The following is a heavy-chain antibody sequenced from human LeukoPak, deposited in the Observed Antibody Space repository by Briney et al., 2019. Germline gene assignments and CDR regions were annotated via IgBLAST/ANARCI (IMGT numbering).Heavy chain of an antibody. J-gene: IGHJ4*02. CDR3: ARDYGDRFDY. CDR2: VHYDGSNN. CDR1: GFTFSRYA. Sequence: GGSLRLSCAASGFTFSRYAMHWVRQAPGKGLEWVAFVHYDGSNNYYTDSVKGRFTISRDNSKNTLYLQMNTLRADDTAVYYCARDYGDRFDYWGQGTLVTVSS. V-gene: IGHV3-30*02. D-gene: IGHD4-17*01.